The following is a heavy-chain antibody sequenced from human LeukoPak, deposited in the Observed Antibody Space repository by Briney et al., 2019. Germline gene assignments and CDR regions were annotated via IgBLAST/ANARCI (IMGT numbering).Heavy chain of an antibody. CDR2: IYYSGST. CDR1: GGSISSTSHY. CDR3: ARHPAGVDAFDV. D-gene: IGHD2-15*01. Sequence: SDTLSLTCTVSGGSISSTSHYWDWIRQPPGKGLEWIGSIYYSGSTYYSPSLKSRVTISVDTSNNQFSLTLSSVTAADTAVYYCARHPAGVDAFDVWGQGTMVTVSS. J-gene: IGHJ3*01. V-gene: IGHV4-39*01.